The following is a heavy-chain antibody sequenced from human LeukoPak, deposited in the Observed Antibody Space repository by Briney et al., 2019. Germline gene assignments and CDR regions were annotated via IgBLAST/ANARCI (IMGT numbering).Heavy chain of an antibody. CDR2: IYYSGST. CDR3: ARYRGSYSNAYFDY. V-gene: IGHV4-39*01. D-gene: IGHD1-26*01. J-gene: IGHJ4*02. Sequence: PSETLSLTCTVSGGSISSSSYYWGWIRQPPGKGLEWIGSIYYSGSTYYNPSLKSRVTISVDTSKNQFSLKLSSVTAADTAVYYCARYRGSYSNAYFDYWGQGTLVTVSS. CDR1: GGSISSSSYY.